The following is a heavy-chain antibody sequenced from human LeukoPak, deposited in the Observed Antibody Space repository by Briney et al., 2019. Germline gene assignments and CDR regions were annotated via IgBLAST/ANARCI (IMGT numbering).Heavy chain of an antibody. CDR1: GGSISSYF. CDR2: IYTSGST. V-gene: IGHV4-4*07. J-gene: IGHJ5*02. CDR3: ARLAIQLWFGPEGYYYDSSGYSLNWFDP. Sequence: SETLSLTCTVSGGSISSYFWSWIRQPAGKGLEWIGRIYTSGSTNYNPSLRSRVTISVDTSKNQFSLKLSSVTAADTAVYYCARLAIQLWFGPEGYYYDSSGYSLNWFDPWGQGTLVTVSS. D-gene: IGHD3-22*01.